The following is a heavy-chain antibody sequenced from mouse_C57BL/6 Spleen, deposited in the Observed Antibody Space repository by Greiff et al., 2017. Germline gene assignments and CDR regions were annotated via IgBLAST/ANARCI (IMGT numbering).Heavy chain of an antibody. CDR1: GYTFTDYE. CDR3: TRERRYGPFAY. D-gene: IGHD1-1*02. V-gene: IGHV1-15*01. CDR2: IDPETGGT. J-gene: IGHJ3*01. Sequence: VQLKESGAELVRPGASVTLSCKASGYTFTDYEMHWVKQTPVHGLEWIGAIDPETGGTAYNQKFKGKAILTADKSSSTAYMELRSLTSEDSAVYYCTRERRYGPFAYWGQGTLVTVSA.